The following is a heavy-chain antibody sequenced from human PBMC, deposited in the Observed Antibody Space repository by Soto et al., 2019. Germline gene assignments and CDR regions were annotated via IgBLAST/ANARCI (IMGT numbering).Heavy chain of an antibody. J-gene: IGHJ4*02. CDR1: GGFMSKCRYY. Sequence: SEARCVRWSGSGGFMSKCRYYGCWLRPAKEKGLKWIASICYSGSAYYNPTIKRRLIISVDTSKSQFSLRLSVVTAADTAVYYCVRFWPPSSSDSFTDSTHAFDSWGQG. D-gene: IGHD3-3*01. V-gene: IGHV4-39*01. CDR3: VRFWPPSSSDSFTDSTHAFDS. CDR2: ICYSGSA.